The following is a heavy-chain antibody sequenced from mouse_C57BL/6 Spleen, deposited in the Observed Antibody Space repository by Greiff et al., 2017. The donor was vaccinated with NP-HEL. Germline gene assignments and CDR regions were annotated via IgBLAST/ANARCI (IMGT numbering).Heavy chain of an antibody. CDR3: ARSRCAWTDFDY. CDR2: IDPNSGGT. J-gene: IGHJ2*01. Sequence: VQLQQSGAELVKPGASVKLSCKASGYTFTSYWMHWVKQRPGRGLEWIGRIDPNSGGTKYNEKFKSKATLTVDKPSSTASMQLSSLTSEDSAVYYGARSRCAWTDFDYWGQGTTLTVSS. CDR1: GYTFTSYW. V-gene: IGHV1-72*01.